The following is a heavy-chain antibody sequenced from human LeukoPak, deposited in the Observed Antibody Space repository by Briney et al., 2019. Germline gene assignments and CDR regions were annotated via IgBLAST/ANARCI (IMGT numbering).Heavy chain of an antibody. CDR3: TRPTVATNS. J-gene: IGHJ4*02. V-gene: IGHV3-73*01. D-gene: IGHD4-17*01. CDR1: GFTFSGSA. CDR2: IGSKGDNHAT. Sequence: PGGSLRLCCVASGFTFSGSAIHWGRQASGKGLEWIGRIGSKGDNHATAYAASVEGRFTISRNDSKNTAYLQMNRLTTEDTGMYYCTRPTVATNSWGQGTLVTVSS.